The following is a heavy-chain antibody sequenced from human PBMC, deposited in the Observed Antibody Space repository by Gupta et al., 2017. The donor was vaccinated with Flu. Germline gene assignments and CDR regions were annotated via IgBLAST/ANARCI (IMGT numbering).Heavy chain of an antibody. D-gene: IGHD2-15*01. Sequence: KVLVWIWHIYFDVYTYCNPSLQSRVTILLDTSKNQFSLKLTSVTAADTAVYYCARGYCSGGTCYSGGHNWFDPWGQGTLVTVSS. J-gene: IGHJ5*02. V-gene: IGHV4-31*02. CDR2: IYFDVYT. CDR3: ARGYCSGGTCYSGGHNWFDP.